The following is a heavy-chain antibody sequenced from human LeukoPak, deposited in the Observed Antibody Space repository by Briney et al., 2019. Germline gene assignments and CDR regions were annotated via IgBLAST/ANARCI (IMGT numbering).Heavy chain of an antibody. V-gene: IGHV3-23*01. D-gene: IGHD3-9*01. CDR2: FSSSGDIT. CDR1: GFTFSTYD. J-gene: IGHJ4*02. CDR3: ARATGYQFLTN. Sequence: GGSLRLSCAASGFTFSTYDISWVRQAPGQGLEWVSTFSSSGDITYYADSVKGRFTISRDNAKNSLYLQMNNLRAEDTAIYYCARATGYQFLTNWGQGTLVTVSS.